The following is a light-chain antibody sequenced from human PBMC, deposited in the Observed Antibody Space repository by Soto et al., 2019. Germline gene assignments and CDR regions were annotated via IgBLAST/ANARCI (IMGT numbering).Light chain of an antibody. V-gene: IGKV3-15*01. CDR2: GAS. CDR3: QQYNNWLQRT. J-gene: IGKJ4*01. Sequence: EIVMTQSPATLSVSPGERATLSGRASQSVSSNFAWYQQKPGQAPRLLIYGASTRATGIPARFSGSGSGTEFTLTISSLQSEDFAVYYCQQYNNWLQRTCGGGTKGEIK. CDR1: QSVSSN.